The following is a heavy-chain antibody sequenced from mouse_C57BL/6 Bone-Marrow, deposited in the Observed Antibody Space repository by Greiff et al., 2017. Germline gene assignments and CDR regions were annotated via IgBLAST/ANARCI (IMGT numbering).Heavy chain of an antibody. D-gene: IGHD1-1*02. Sequence: EVKLVESGPGLVKPSQSLSLTCSVTGYSITSGYYWNWIRQFPGNKLEWMGYISYDGSNNYNPSLKNRISITRDTSKNQFFLKLNSVTTEDTATYYCAREGYGLLNYWGQGTTLTVSS. CDR3: AREGYGLLNY. J-gene: IGHJ2*01. V-gene: IGHV3-6*01. CDR1: GYSITSGYY. CDR2: ISYDGSN.